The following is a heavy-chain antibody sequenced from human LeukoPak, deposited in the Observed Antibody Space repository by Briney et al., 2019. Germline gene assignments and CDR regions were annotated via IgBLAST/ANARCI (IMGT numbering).Heavy chain of an antibody. Sequence: GGSLRLSCAASGFTVSSNYMSWVRQAPGKGLEWVSTITGGGGTTYYADSVKGRFTISRDTSKNTLFLQMNSLRAEDTAVYYCARDRVRLSNYYYYYGMDVWGQGTTVTVSS. V-gene: IGHV3-23*01. CDR2: ITGGGGTT. J-gene: IGHJ6*02. CDR1: GFTVSSNY. CDR3: ARDRVRLSNYYYYYGMDV. D-gene: IGHD3-10*01.